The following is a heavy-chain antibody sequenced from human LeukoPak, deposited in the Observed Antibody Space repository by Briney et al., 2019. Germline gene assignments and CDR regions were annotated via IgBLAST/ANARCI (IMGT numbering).Heavy chain of an antibody. V-gene: IGHV4-59*01. D-gene: IGHD3-22*01. CDR2: VHYSGSA. J-gene: IGHJ4*02. CDR1: GGSISSYY. CDR3: AGDRDSSGYNFDS. Sequence: SETLSLTCTVAGGSISSYYWSWIRQPPGKGLEWIGCVHYSGSAKYNPSLKSRVTISVDTSKNQFSLKLSSVTAADTAVYYCAGDRDSSGYNFDSWGQGTLVTVSS.